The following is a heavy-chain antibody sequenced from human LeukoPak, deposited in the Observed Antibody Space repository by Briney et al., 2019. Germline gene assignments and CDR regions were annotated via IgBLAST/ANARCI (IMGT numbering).Heavy chain of an antibody. CDR2: INHSGST. J-gene: IGHJ6*03. Sequence: PSETLSLTCAVYGGSFSGYYWSWIRQPPGKGLEWIGEINHSGSTNYNPSLKSRVTISVDTSKHQFSLKLSSVTAADTAVYYCARAPLRYYYYMDVWGKGTTVTVSS. V-gene: IGHV4-34*01. CDR3: ARAPLRYYYYMDV. CDR1: GGSFSGYY.